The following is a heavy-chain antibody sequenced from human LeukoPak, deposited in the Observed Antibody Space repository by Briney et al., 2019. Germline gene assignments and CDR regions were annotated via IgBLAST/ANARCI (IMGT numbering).Heavy chain of an antibody. Sequence: SETLSLTCTVSGGSISSGGYSWSWIRQPPGKGLEWIGEINHSGSTNYNPSLKSRVTISVDTSKNQFSLKLSSVTAADTAVYYCARGFPPYDYVWGSYRLYYFDYWGQGTLVTVPS. CDR1: GGSISSGGYS. V-gene: IGHV4-39*07. CDR2: INHSGST. CDR3: ARGFPPYDYVWGSYRLYYFDY. D-gene: IGHD3-16*02. J-gene: IGHJ4*02.